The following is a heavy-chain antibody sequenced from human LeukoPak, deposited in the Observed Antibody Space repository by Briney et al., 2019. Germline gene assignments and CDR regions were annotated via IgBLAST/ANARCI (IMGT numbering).Heavy chain of an antibody. CDR2: ISAYSGNT. V-gene: IGHV1-18*01. CDR3: AISQGSYYDTSGYLGGDY. CDR1: GYTFTNYG. Sequence: GASVKVSCKASGYTFTNYGIFWVRQAPGQGLEWMGRISAYSGNTNYAQKLQGRVTMTTETSTSTAYMELESLRSDDTAVYYCAISQGSYYDTSGYLGGDYWGQGTLVTVSS. J-gene: IGHJ4*02. D-gene: IGHD3-22*01.